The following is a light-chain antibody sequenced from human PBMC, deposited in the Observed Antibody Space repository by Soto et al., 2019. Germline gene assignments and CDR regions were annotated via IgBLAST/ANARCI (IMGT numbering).Light chain of an antibody. J-gene: IGKJ4*01. Sequence: EIVLTQSAGTLSLSPGERATLSCRASQSVTNNYLAWYQQKPGQAPRLLIYGASSRATGIPDRFSGSGSGTDFTLTISRLEPEDFAVYYCQQYGGSPLTFGGGTKVDI. V-gene: IGKV3-20*01. CDR2: GAS. CDR3: QQYGGSPLT. CDR1: QSVTNNY.